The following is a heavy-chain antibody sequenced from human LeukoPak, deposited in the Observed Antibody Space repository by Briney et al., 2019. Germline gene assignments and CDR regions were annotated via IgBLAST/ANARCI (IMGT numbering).Heavy chain of an antibody. J-gene: IGHJ6*02. CDR1: GFTFGDYA. CDR2: IRSKAYGGTT. V-gene: IGHV3-49*03. D-gene: IGHD4-17*01. CDR3: TRDYGDYNYYGMDV. Sequence: GGSLRLSCTASGFTFGDYAMSWFRQAPGKGLEWVGFIRSKAYGGTTEYAASVKGRFTISRDDSKSIACLQMNSLKTEDTAVYYCTRDYGDYNYYGMDVWGQGTTVTVSS.